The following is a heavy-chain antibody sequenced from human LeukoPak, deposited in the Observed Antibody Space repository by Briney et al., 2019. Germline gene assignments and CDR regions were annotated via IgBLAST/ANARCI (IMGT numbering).Heavy chain of an antibody. CDR3: ARGDGYYYDSSGYYSEFGY. D-gene: IGHD3-22*01. CDR2: IIPIFGTA. CDR1: GGTFSSYA. V-gene: IGHV1-69*13. Sequence: ASVKVSCKASGGTFSSYAISWVRQAPGQGLEWMGGIIPIFGTANYAQKFQGRVTITADESTSTAYMELSSLRSEDTAVYYCARGDGYYYDSSGYYSEFGYWGQGTLVTVSS. J-gene: IGHJ4*02.